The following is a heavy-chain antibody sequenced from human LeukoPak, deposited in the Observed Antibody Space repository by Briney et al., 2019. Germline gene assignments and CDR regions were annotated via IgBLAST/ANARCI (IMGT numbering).Heavy chain of an antibody. Sequence: GGSLRLSCAASGFTFSSYAMSWVRQAPGKGLEWVALIRYDGSNKYYADSVKGRFTISRDNSKNTLYLQMNSLRAEDTAVYYCAKDIVVVAARDYYYYMDVWGKGTTVTISS. CDR3: AKDIVVVAARDYYYYMDV. CDR2: IRYDGSNK. J-gene: IGHJ6*03. V-gene: IGHV3-30*02. CDR1: GFTFSSYA. D-gene: IGHD2-15*01.